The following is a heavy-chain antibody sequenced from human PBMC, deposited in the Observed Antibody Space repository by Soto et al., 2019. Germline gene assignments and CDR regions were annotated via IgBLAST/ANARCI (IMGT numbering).Heavy chain of an antibody. CDR2: IIPIFGTA. D-gene: IGHD6-6*01. J-gene: IGHJ6*02. CDR3: ARDVSISNDRGHYYYGMDV. V-gene: IGHV1-69*13. Sequence: SVRVSCKASGGTFSSYAISWVRQAPGQGLEWMGGIIPIFGTANYAQKFQGRVTITADESTSTAYMELSSLRSEDTAVYYCARDVSISNDRGHYYYGMDVWGQGTTVTVSS. CDR1: GGTFSSYA.